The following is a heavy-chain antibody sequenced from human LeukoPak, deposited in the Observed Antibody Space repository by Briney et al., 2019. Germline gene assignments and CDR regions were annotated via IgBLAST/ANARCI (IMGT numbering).Heavy chain of an antibody. D-gene: IGHD3-10*01. CDR1: GGTFSSYA. CDR3: ARVAISRSELPTQYYYYYGMDV. CDR2: IILIFGTA. Sequence: GASVKVSCKASGGTFSSYAISWVRQAPGQGLEWMGGIILIFGTANYAQKFQGRVTITADKSTSTAYMELSSLRSEDTAVYYCARVAISRSELPTQYYYYYGMDVWGKGTTVTVSS. J-gene: IGHJ6*04. V-gene: IGHV1-69*06.